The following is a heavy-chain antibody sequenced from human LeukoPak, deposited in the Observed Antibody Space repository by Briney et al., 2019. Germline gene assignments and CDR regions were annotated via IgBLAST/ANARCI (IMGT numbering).Heavy chain of an antibody. CDR1: GGTFSSYA. CDR3: ARGEITMVRGVIGNWFDP. CDR2: IIPIFGTA. V-gene: IGHV1-69*05. D-gene: IGHD3-10*01. Sequence: SVKVSCKASGGTFSSYAISWVRQAPGQGLEWMGGIIPIFGTANYAQKFQGRVTITTDESTSTTYMELSSLRSEDTAVYYCARGEITMVRGVIGNWFDPWGQGTLVTVSS. J-gene: IGHJ5*02.